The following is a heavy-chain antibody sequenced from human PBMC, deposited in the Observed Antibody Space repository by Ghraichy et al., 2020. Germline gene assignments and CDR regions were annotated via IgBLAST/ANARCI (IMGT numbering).Heavy chain of an antibody. CDR2: ISGSGGST. J-gene: IGHJ4*02. CDR1: GFTFSSYA. Sequence: AGSLRLSCAASGFTFSSYAMSWVRPALGKGLEWVSAISGSGGSTYYADSVKGRFTISRDNSKNTLYLQMNSLRAEDTAVYYCAKDAYTIFGVVIHFDYWGQGTLSTVSS. D-gene: IGHD3-3*01. V-gene: IGHV3-23*01. CDR3: AKDAYTIFGVVIHFDY.